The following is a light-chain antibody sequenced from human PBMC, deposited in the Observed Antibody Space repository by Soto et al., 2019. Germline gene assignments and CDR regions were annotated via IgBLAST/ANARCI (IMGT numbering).Light chain of an antibody. CDR2: TAS. Sequence: DIQMTQSPSSVSASVGDRVTITCRASQGISSWVAWYQQRPGKAPNLLIYTASSLQSGVPSRFSGSGSGTEFALTISSRQPEDVATYYCQQADTFPLTFGGGTNVEIK. V-gene: IGKV1-12*01. J-gene: IGKJ4*01. CDR1: QGISSW. CDR3: QQADTFPLT.